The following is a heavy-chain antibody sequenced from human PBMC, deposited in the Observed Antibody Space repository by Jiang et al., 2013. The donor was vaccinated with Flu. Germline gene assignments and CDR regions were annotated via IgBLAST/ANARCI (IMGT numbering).Heavy chain of an antibody. CDR1: GASLIGGGHN. CDR2: IEDSGRT. Sequence: GPGLVKPSQTLAVTCTVSGASLIGGGHNWTWIRQHPGQGLEWIGHIEDSGRTDKNPSLKSRVTFAFDMSKNEFSLTLTSVTAADTAVYYCATGGNWPGENWFDPWGQGTLVTVS. D-gene: IGHD1-1*01. CDR3: ATGGNWPGENWFDP. V-gene: IGHV4-31*03. J-gene: IGHJ5*02.